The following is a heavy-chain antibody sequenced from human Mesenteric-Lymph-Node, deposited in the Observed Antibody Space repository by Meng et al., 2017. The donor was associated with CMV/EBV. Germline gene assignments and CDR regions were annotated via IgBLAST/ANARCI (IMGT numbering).Heavy chain of an antibody. V-gene: IGHV3-30*04. CDR3: AREGIAFDY. J-gene: IGHJ4*02. CDR1: GFTFSSYR. Sequence: LSLTCAASGFTFSSYRMHWVRQAPGKGLEWVVVISNDGSNEYYAESVKGRFTISRDNSMNTLYLHINSLRVEDTAVYYCAREGIAFDYWGQGTLVTVSS. CDR2: ISNDGSNE. D-gene: IGHD3-10*01.